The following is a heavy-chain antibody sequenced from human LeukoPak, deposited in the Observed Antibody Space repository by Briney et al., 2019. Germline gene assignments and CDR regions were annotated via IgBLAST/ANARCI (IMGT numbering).Heavy chain of an antibody. V-gene: IGHV5-51*01. Sequence: GESLKISWKGSGYRLTSYWIGWVRQMPGKGLEWMGIIYPGDSDTRYSPSFQGQVTISADKSISTAYLQWSSLKASDTAMYYCAKLRQYCSGSYVLDYWGQGTLVTVSS. J-gene: IGHJ4*02. CDR1: GYRLTSYW. D-gene: IGHD3-10*01. CDR3: AKLRQYCSGSYVLDY. CDR2: IYPGDSDT.